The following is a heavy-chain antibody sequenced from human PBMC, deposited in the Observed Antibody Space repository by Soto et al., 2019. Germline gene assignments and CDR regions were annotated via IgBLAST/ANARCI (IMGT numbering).Heavy chain of an antibody. J-gene: IGHJ6*02. CDR3: ARDNSGGMTYGMDV. Sequence: ASVKVSCKASGYTFTSYGISWVRQAPGQGLEWMGWISAYNGNTNYAQKFQGRVTMTTDTSTSTAYMELRSLRSDDTAVYYCARDNSGGMTYGMDVWGQGTTVTVSS. CDR1: GYTFTSYG. D-gene: IGHD3-16*01. CDR2: ISAYNGNT. V-gene: IGHV1-18*01.